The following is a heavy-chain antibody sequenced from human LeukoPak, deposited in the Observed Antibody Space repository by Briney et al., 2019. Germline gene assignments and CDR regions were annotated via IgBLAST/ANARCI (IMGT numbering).Heavy chain of an antibody. J-gene: IGHJ5*02. CDR2: FYYSGST. CDR1: GASISTSRYY. CDR3: ARHPRGGSCDP. D-gene: IGHD1-26*01. V-gene: IGHV4-39*01. Sequence: SETLSLTCTVSGASISTSRYYWGWVRQPPGKGLEWIGSFYYSGSTYYNPSLKSRVTISVDTSKNQFSLNLTSVTAADTAVYYCARHPRGGSCDPWGQGTLVTVSS.